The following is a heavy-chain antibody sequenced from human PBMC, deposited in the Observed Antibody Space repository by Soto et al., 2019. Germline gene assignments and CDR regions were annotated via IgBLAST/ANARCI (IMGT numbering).Heavy chain of an antibody. CDR2: IHYSGIT. D-gene: IGHD6-13*01. Sequence: SETLSLTCTVSGGSISTYYWNWIRQPPGKGLEWIGCIHYSGITSYSPSLKSRVTISVDTSRNQFSLNLSSVTAADTAVYYCARVVAAVSWVFDYWGQGTVVTVSS. V-gene: IGHV4-59*01. CDR1: GGSISTYY. J-gene: IGHJ4*02. CDR3: ARVVAAVSWVFDY.